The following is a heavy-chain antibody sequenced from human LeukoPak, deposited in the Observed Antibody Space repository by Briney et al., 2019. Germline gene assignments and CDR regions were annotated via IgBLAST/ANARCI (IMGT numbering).Heavy chain of an antibody. D-gene: IGHD5-12*01. CDR1: GGSISSYY. Sequence: SETLSLTCTVSGGSISSYYWSWIRQPPGKGLEWIGYIYYSGSTNYNPSLKSRVTMSVDTSKNQFSLKLSSVTAADTAVYYCAVDGGAFDPWGQGTLVTVSS. J-gene: IGHJ5*02. CDR3: AVDGGAFDP. V-gene: IGHV4-59*12. CDR2: IYYSGST.